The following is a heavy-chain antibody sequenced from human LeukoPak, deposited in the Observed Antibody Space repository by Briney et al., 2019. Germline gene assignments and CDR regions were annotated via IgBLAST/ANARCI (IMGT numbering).Heavy chain of an antibody. D-gene: IGHD3-22*01. CDR1: GGSISSYY. J-gene: IGHJ4*02. Sequence: SETLSLTCTVSGGSISSYYWSWIRQPPGKGLEWIGYIYYSGSTNYNPSLKSRVTISVDTSKNQFSLKLSSVTAADTAVYYCARYYDSSGYYPYYFDYWGQGTLVTVSS. V-gene: IGHV4-59*08. CDR3: ARYYDSSGYYPYYFDY. CDR2: IYYSGST.